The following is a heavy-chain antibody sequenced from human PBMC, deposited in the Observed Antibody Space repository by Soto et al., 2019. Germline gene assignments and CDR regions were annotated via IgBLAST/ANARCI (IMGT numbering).Heavy chain of an antibody. V-gene: IGHV4-4*02. D-gene: IGHD3-10*01. Sequence: PSETLSLTCAVSSGSISSSNWWSWVRQPPGKGLEWIGEIYHSGSTNYNPTLKSRVTISVDKSKNQFSLKLSSVTAADTSVYYCARGDFGEFYSPFPLYFDYWGQGTLVTVSS. CDR2: IYHSGST. CDR1: SGSISSSNW. J-gene: IGHJ4*02. CDR3: ARGDFGEFYSPFPLYFDY.